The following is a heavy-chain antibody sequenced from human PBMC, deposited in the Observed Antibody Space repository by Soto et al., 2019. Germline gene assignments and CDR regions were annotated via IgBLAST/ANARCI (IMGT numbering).Heavy chain of an antibody. D-gene: IGHD1-26*01. Sequence: QVQLVQSGAEVKKPGASVKVSCKASGYTFTNYGISWVRQAPGQGLEWMGWISANNGNTNYEQKREGRVTMTTDTSTSTAYMERRSLRSDDTAVYYCAGDRGSYALDYWGQGTLVTVSS. V-gene: IGHV1-18*01. CDR3: AGDRGSYALDY. CDR1: GYTFTNYG. J-gene: IGHJ4*02. CDR2: ISANNGNT.